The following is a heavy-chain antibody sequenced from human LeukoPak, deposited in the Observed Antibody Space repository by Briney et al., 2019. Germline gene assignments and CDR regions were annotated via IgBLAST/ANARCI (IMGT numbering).Heavy chain of an antibody. CDR2: IWYDGSNK. D-gene: IGHD3-22*01. CDR3: ARARNNYDRSGFSALDY. J-gene: IGHJ4*02. Sequence: GGSLRLSCAASGVAFDSHGMHGVRQAPGKGLEWVAVIWYDGSNKDYADSVKGRFTISRDNSKNTLYLQMNSLRAEDTAVYYCARARNNYDRSGFSALDYWGEGTLVTVSS. V-gene: IGHV3-33*01. CDR1: GVAFDSHG.